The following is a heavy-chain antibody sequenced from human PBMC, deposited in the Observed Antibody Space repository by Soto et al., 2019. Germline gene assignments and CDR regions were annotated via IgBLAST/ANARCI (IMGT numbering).Heavy chain of an antibody. CDR1: GFTFSSYA. Sequence: GGSLRLSCAASGFTFSSYAMSWVRQAPGKGLEWVSAIIGSGGSTYYADSVKGRFTISRDNSKNTLYLQMNRLRAEDTAVYYCAKSIMYSSGWDYYYGMDVWGQGTTVTVSS. D-gene: IGHD6-19*01. J-gene: IGHJ6*02. V-gene: IGHV3-23*01. CDR2: IIGSGGST. CDR3: AKSIMYSSGWDYYYGMDV.